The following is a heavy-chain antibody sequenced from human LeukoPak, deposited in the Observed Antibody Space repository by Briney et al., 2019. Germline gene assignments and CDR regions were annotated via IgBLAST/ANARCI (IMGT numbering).Heavy chain of an antibody. CDR3: ARSRQASGLFNS. J-gene: IGHJ5*01. D-gene: IGHD3-10*01. V-gene: IGHV4-30-2*01. Sequence: SETLSLTYTVFGGAITSGGYSWNWIRQPPGKGLEWIGCIFDRGTAYYNPSLKSRFTISVDRPKNQFFLNVTSLTAADTAVYYCARSRQASGLFNSWGQGTLVVVSS. CDR2: IFDRGTA. CDR1: GGAITSGGYS.